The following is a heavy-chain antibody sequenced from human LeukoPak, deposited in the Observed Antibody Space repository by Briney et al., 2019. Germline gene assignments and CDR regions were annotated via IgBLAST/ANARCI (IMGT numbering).Heavy chain of an antibody. D-gene: IGHD1-26*01. CDR2: ISSSISI. CDR3: ARDQKHVGATGNKALDY. Sequence: PGGSLRLSCAASGFTFSSYNMNWVRQAPGKGLEWVSSISSSISIYYADSVKGRFTISRDNSKNSLYLQMNSLRAEDTAMYYCARDQKHVGATGNKALDYWGQGTLVTVSS. CDR1: GFTFSSYN. V-gene: IGHV3-21*01. J-gene: IGHJ4*02.